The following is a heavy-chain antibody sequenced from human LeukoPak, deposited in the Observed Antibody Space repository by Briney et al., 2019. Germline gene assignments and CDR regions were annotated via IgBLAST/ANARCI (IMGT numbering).Heavy chain of an antibody. CDR1: GGTFSSYA. Sequence: SVKVSCKASGGTFSSYAISWVRQAPGQGLEWMGRIIPIFGIANYAQKFQGRVTITADKSTSTAYMELSSLRSEDTAVYCCARGYSGYDYGYFDYWGQGTLVTVSS. D-gene: IGHD5-12*01. CDR3: ARGYSGYDYGYFDY. J-gene: IGHJ4*02. V-gene: IGHV1-69*04. CDR2: IIPIFGIA.